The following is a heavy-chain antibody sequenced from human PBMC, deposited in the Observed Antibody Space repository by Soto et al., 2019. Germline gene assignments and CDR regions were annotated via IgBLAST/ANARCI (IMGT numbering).Heavy chain of an antibody. Sequence: QVQLVESGGGLVKPGGSLRLSCAASGFTFSDYYMSWIRQAPGKGLEWVSYISSSGSTIYYADSVKGRFTISRDNDKNSLYLQMNSLGAEDTAVYYCARDPEPYYDILTSLGAYCVYWGQGTLVTFSP. CDR2: ISSSGSTI. J-gene: IGHJ4*02. D-gene: IGHD3-9*01. V-gene: IGHV3-11*01. CDR3: ARDPEPYYDILTSLGAYCVY. CDR1: GFTFSDYY.